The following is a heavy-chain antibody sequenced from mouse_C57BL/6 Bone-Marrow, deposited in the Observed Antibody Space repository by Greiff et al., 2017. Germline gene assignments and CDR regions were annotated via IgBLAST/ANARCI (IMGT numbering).Heavy chain of an antibody. Sequence: QVQLKQPGAELVKPGASVKLSCKASGYTFTSYWMQWVKQRPGEGLEWIGEIDPSDSYTNYNQKFKGKATLTVDTSSSTAYMQLSSLTSEDSAVYYCARANYPFAYWGQGTLVTVSA. J-gene: IGHJ3*01. CDR3: ARANYPFAY. V-gene: IGHV1-50*01. D-gene: IGHD1-3*01. CDR1: GYTFTSYW. CDR2: IDPSDSYT.